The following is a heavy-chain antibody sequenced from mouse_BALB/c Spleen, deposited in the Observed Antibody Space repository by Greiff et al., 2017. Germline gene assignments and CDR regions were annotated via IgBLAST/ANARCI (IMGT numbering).Heavy chain of an antibody. Sequence: EVQLVESGGGLVKPGGSLKLSCAASGFTFSSYAMSWVRQSPEKRLEWVAEISSGGSYTYYPDTVTGRFTISRDNAKNTLYLEMSSLRSEDTAMYYCARDEDKMDYWGQGTSVTVSS. CDR2: ISSGGSYT. J-gene: IGHJ4*01. V-gene: IGHV5-9-4*01. CDR1: GFTFSSYA. CDR3: ARDEDKMDY.